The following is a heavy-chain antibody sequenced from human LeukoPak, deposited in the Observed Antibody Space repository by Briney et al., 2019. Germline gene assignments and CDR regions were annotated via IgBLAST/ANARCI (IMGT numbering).Heavy chain of an antibody. J-gene: IGHJ5*02. D-gene: IGHD6-13*01. CDR1: GFTFSSYA. Sequence: GGSLRLSCAASGFTFSSYAMSWVRQAPGKGLEWVSAISGSGGSTYYADSVKGRFTISRDNSKNTLYLQMNSLRAEDTAVYYCGRLSSSSWYLSWFDPWGQGTLVTVSS. CDR2: ISGSGGST. CDR3: GRLSSSSWYLSWFDP. V-gene: IGHV3-23*01.